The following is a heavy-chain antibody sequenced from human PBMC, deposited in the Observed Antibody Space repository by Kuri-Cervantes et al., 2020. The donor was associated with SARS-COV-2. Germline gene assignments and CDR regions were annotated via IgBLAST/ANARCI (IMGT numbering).Heavy chain of an antibody. Sequence: GASLKICYTASGFTIGDYAMSWVRQAPGKGLEWVGFIRSKAYGGTTEYAASVKGRFTITRDDSKSIAYLQMNSLKTEDTAVYYCTSNDFWSGYSLYWGQGTMVTVSS. CDR1: GFTIGDYA. V-gene: IGHV3-49*04. CDR2: IRSKAYGGTT. CDR3: TSNDFWSGYSLY. J-gene: IGHJ4*02. D-gene: IGHD3-3*01.